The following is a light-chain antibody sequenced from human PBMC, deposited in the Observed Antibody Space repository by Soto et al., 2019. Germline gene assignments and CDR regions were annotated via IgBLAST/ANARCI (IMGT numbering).Light chain of an antibody. CDR2: EAS. V-gene: IGKV3-11*01. CDR1: QSVGNN. J-gene: IGKJ4*01. CDR3: QQHANWPLT. Sequence: ELVLTQSPATLSLSPAARATPSCRASQSVGNNLAWYQQKPGQAPGLLIYEASTRATGIPARFSGSGSGTDFTLTISSLEPEDFAVYYCQQHANWPLTFGGGTKVDIK.